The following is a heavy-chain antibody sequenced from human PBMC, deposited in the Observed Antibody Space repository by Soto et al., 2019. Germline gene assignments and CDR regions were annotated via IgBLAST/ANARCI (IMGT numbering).Heavy chain of an antibody. J-gene: IGHJ6*03. D-gene: IGHD5-12*01. CDR1: GFTFSGSA. CDR2: IRSKANSYAT. Sequence: GGSLRLSCAASGFTFSGSAMHWVRQASGKGLEWVGRIRSKANSYATAYAASVKGRFTISRDDSKNTAYLQMNSLKTEDTAVYYCTREFSGRGYSGYEYYYYYYMDVWGKGTTVTVSS. V-gene: IGHV3-73*01. CDR3: TREFSGRGYSGYEYYYYYYMDV.